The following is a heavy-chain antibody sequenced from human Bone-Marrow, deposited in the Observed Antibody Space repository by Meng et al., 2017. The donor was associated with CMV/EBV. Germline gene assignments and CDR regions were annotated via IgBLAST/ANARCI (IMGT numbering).Heavy chain of an antibody. CDR1: GFTFNSHV. D-gene: IGHD6-13*01. Sequence: GESLKISCTASGFTFNSHVMYWVRQAPGKGPECVAVISYNGNKKYYIDSVKGRFTISRDNSKSTLYLQMNSLRSDDTSVYYCARDLVAAPGGFDYFYGMDVWGQGNTVTFSS. V-gene: IGHV3-30-3*01. J-gene: IGHJ6*02. CDR3: ARDLVAAPGGFDYFYGMDV. CDR2: ISYNGNKK.